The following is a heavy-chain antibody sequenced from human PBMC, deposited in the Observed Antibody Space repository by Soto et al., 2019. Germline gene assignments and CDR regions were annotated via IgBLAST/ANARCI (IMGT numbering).Heavy chain of an antibody. V-gene: IGHV3-23*01. CDR2: ISGSGGST. Sequence: GSLRLSCAASGFTFGSYAMCWVRQAPGKGLEWVSAISGSGGSTYYADSVKGRFTISRDNSKNTLYLQMNSLRAEDTAVYYCAKVQVLGVYCYVMYVRGRRSTVPVS. J-gene: IGHJ6*02. D-gene: IGHD3-3*02. CDR3: AKVQVLGVYCYVMYV. CDR1: GFTFGSYA.